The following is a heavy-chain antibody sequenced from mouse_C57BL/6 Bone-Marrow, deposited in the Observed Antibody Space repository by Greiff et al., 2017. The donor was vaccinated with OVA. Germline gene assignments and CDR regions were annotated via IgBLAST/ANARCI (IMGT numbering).Heavy chain of an antibody. CDR1: GYTFTDYY. CDR2: INPNNGGT. V-gene: IGHV1-26*01. J-gene: IGHJ2*01. D-gene: IGHD2-3*01. Sequence: VQLQQSGPELVKPGASVKISCKASGYTFTDYYMNWVKQSHGKSLEWIGDINPNNGGTSYNQKFKGKATLTVDKSSSTAYMELRSLTSEDSAVYYCARWGDGYYVRDYWGQGTTLTVSS. CDR3: ARWGDGYYVRDY.